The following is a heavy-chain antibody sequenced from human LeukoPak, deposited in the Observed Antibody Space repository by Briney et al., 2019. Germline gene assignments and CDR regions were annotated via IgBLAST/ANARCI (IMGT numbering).Heavy chain of an antibody. Sequence: GGSLRLSCAASGFTFSSCSMNWVRQAPGKGLEWVSYISSSSSTIYYADSVKGRFTISRDNAKKSLYLQMNSLRDEDTAVYYCAREYYSDSSGFPGYFDHWGQGTLVTVSS. CDR3: AREYYSDSSGFPGYFDH. CDR2: ISSSSSTI. J-gene: IGHJ4*02. D-gene: IGHD3-22*01. V-gene: IGHV3-48*02. CDR1: GFTFSSCS.